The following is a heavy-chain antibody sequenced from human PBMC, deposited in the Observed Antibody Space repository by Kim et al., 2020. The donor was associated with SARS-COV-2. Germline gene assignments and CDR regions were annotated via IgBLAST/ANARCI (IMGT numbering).Heavy chain of an antibody. CDR3: ARDDGVGSYGLRFGYYYGMDV. V-gene: IGHV1-2*06. D-gene: IGHD5-18*01. CDR2: INPNSGGT. Sequence: ASVKVSCKASGYTFTGYYMHWVRQAPGQGLEWMGRINPNSGGTNYAQKFQGRVTMTRDTSISTAYMELSRLRSDDTAVYYCARDDGVGSYGLRFGYYYGMDVWGQGTTVTVSS. CDR1: GYTFTGYY. J-gene: IGHJ6*02.